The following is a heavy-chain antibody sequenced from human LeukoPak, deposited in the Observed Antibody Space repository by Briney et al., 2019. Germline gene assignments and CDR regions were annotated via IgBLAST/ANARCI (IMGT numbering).Heavy chain of an antibody. CDR2: ISYDGSNK. CDR1: EFTFSSYA. CDR3: ARGMDYDILAGPPDY. D-gene: IGHD3-9*01. Sequence: TGRSLRLSCAAPEFTFSSYAMYWVRQAPDKGLEWVALISYDGSNKEYADSVKGRFTISRDNSKNSLYLQMNSLRGEDTAVYYCARGMDYDILAGPPDYWGQGTLVTVSS. V-gene: IGHV3-30*04. J-gene: IGHJ4*02.